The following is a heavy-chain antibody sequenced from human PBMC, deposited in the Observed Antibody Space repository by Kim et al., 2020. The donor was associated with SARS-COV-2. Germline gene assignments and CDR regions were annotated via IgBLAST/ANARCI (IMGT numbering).Heavy chain of an antibody. CDR3: ASWGYSGYDHFDY. CDR2: IYHSGST. D-gene: IGHD5-12*01. V-gene: IGHV4-38-2*02. Sequence: SETLSLTCTVSGYSISSGYYWGWIRQPPGKGLEWIGSIYHSGSTYYNPSLKSRVTISVDTSENQFSLKLSSVTAADTAVYYCASWGYSGYDHFDYWGQGTLVTVSS. CDR1: GYSISSGYY. J-gene: IGHJ4*02.